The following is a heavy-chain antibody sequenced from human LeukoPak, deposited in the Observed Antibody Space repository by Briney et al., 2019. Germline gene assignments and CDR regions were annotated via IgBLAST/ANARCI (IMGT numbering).Heavy chain of an antibody. CDR2: IIPIFGTA. V-gene: IGHV1-69*05. CDR1: GGTFSSYA. D-gene: IGHD3-22*01. Sequence: ASVKVSCKASGGTFSSYAISWVRQAPGQGLEWMGRIIPIFGTANYAQKFQGRVTITTDESTSTAYMELSSLRSEDTAVYYCARDFSDYYDSSGYFDYWGQGTLVTVSP. CDR3: ARDFSDYYDSSGYFDY. J-gene: IGHJ4*02.